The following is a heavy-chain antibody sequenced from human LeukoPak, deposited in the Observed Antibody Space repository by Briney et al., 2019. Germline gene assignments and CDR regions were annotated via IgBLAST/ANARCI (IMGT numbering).Heavy chain of an antibody. CDR1: GGSISSYN. CDR2: IYTSGST. J-gene: IGHJ3*02. V-gene: IGHV4-4*07. Sequence: PSETLSLTCTVSGGSISSYNWSWIRQPAGKGLEWIGRIYTSGSTNYNPSLKSRVTMSVDTSKNQFSLKLSSVTAADTAVYYCASRTVPAAYDAFDIWGLGTMVTVSS. D-gene: IGHD2-2*01. CDR3: ASRTVPAAYDAFDI.